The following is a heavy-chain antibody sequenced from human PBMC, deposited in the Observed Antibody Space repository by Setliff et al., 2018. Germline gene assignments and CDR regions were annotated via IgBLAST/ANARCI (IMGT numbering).Heavy chain of an antibody. V-gene: IGHV4-30-4*08. CDR3: ARDRMVRGVMGGGGGPLYYYYGMDV. Sequence: SETLSLTCTVSGGSISSGDYYWSWIRQPPGKGLEWIGYIYSSGSTYYNPSLKSRVSISVDTSKNQFSLKLSSVTAADTAVYYCARDRMVRGVMGGGGGPLYYYYGMDVWGQGTTVTVSS. J-gene: IGHJ6*02. CDR1: GGSISSGDYY. CDR2: IYSSGST. D-gene: IGHD3-10*01.